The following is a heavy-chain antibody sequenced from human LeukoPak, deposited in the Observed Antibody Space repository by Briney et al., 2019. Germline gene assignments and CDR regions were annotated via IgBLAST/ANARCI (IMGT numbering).Heavy chain of an antibody. Sequence: SETLSLTCTVSGGSISSYYWSWIRQPPGKGLEWIGYIYYSGSTNYNPSLKSRVTISVDTSKNQFSLKLSSVTAADTAVYYCARHVGYCSGGSCYSENWLDPWGQGTLVTVSS. V-gene: IGHV4-59*01. D-gene: IGHD2-15*01. CDR2: IYYSGST. CDR3: ARHVGYCSGGSCYSENWLDP. CDR1: GGSISSYY. J-gene: IGHJ5*02.